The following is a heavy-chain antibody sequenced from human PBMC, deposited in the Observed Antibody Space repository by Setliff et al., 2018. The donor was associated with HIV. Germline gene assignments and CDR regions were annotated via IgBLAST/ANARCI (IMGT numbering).Heavy chain of an antibody. D-gene: IGHD2-15*01. J-gene: IGHJ4*03. V-gene: IGHV3-23*01. CDR1: GFTFSSYT. Sequence: LRLSCAASGFTFSSYTMSWVRQAPGKGLEWVSGIYDSGDRTYYADSVKGRFTISRDNSKNTLYLQMNSLRAADTAVYYCAKMVGGSRSSGSCYFDYWGQGTMVTVSS. CDR2: IYDSGDRT. CDR3: AKMVGGSRSSGSCYFDY.